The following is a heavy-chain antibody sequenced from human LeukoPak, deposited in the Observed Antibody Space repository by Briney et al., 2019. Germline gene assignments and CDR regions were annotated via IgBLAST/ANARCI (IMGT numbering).Heavy chain of an antibody. Sequence: VSVKVSCKASGYTFTSYDINWVRQATGQGLEWMGWMNPNSGNTGYAQKFQGRVTMTRNTSISTAYMELSRLRSDDTAVYYCAREGRYSSSCDYWGQGTLVTVSS. CDR2: MNPNSGNT. D-gene: IGHD6-13*01. J-gene: IGHJ4*02. CDR1: GYTFTSYD. CDR3: AREGRYSSSCDY. V-gene: IGHV1-8*01.